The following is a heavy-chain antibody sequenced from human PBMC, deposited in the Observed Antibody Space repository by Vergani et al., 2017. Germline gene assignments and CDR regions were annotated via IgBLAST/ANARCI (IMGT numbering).Heavy chain of an antibody. CDR1: GGTFSNYA. Sequence: QVQLVQSGAEVKKPGSSVKVSCKTSGGTFSNYAINWVRQAPGQGLEWMGGIIPNSGGTNYAQKFQGRVTMTRDTSISTAYMELSRLRSDDTAVYYCARWIEGYSGYPTSVDYWGQGTLVTVSS. J-gene: IGHJ4*02. CDR3: ARWIEGYSGYPTSVDY. V-gene: IGHV1-2*02. CDR2: IIPNSGGT. D-gene: IGHD5-12*01.